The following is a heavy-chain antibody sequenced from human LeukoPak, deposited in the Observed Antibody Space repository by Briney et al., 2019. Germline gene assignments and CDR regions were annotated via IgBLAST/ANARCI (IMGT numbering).Heavy chain of an antibody. CDR1: GYTLTELS. CDR3: ATEYSGYENGFDY. V-gene: IGHV1-24*01. D-gene: IGHD5-12*01. CDR2: FDPEDGET. J-gene: IGHJ4*02. Sequence: ASVKLSCTVSGYTLTELSMHWVRQAPGKGLEWMGGFDPEDGETIYAQKFQGRVTMTEDKSTDTAYMELSSLRSEDTAVYYCATEYSGYENGFDYWGQGTLVTVSS.